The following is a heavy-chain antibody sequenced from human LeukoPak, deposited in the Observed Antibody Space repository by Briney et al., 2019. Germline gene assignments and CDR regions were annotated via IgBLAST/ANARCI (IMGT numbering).Heavy chain of an antibody. CDR3: AKDMTPFFYGSGRDYFDY. CDR1: GFTFSSYG. CDR2: IRYDGSNK. J-gene: IGHJ4*02. Sequence: GGTLRLSCAASGFTFSSYGMHWVRQAPGTGLKWVAFIRYDGSNKYYADSVKGRFTISRDNSKNTLYLQMNSLRAEDTAVYYCAKDMTPFFYGSGRDYFDYWGQGTLVTVSS. V-gene: IGHV3-30*02. D-gene: IGHD3-10*01.